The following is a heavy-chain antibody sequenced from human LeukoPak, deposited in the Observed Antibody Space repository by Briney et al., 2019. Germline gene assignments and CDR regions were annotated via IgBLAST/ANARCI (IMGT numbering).Heavy chain of an antibody. CDR1: TFSSYA. D-gene: IGHD4-17*01. CDR2: IYYSGST. J-gene: IGHJ4*02. V-gene: IGHV4-39*07. CDR3: ARDQGTTVTTFDY. Sequence: TFSSYAMSWVRQAPGKGLEWIGSIYYSGSTYYNPSLKSRATISVDTSKNQFSLKLSSVTAADTAVYYCARDQGTTVTTFDYWGQGTLVTVSS.